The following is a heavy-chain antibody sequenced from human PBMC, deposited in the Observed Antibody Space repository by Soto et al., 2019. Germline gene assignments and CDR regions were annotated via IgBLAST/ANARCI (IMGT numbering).Heavy chain of an antibody. CDR3: ARGYCSGGSCPTFFDY. V-gene: IGHV4-31*03. Sequence: SETLSLTCTVSGGSISSDGYYWSWIRQHPGKGLEWIGYTYYSGSTYYNPSLKSRVTISIDTSKNQFSLKLSSVTAADTAVYYCARGYCSGGSCPTFFDYWGQGTLVTVSS. CDR1: GGSISSDGYY. D-gene: IGHD2-15*01. CDR2: TYYSGST. J-gene: IGHJ4*02.